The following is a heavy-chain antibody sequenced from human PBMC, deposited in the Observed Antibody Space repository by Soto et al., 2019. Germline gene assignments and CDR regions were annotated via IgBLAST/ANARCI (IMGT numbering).Heavy chain of an antibody. CDR1: GFTFSSYS. J-gene: IGHJ4*02. V-gene: IGHV3-21*01. Sequence: GGSLRLSCAASGFTFSSYSMNWVRQAPGKGLEWVSSISSSSSYIYYADSVKGRFTISRDNAKNSLYLQMNSLRAEDTAVYYCARGEFEDYDFWSGYYDFDYWGQGTLVTVSS. D-gene: IGHD3-3*01. CDR2: ISSSSSYI. CDR3: ARGEFEDYDFWSGYYDFDY.